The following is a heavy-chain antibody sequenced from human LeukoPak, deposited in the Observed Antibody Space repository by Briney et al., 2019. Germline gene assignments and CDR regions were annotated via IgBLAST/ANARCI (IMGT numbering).Heavy chain of an antibody. D-gene: IGHD5-24*01. CDR1: GFTFRDFA. CDR2: IYATET. CDR3: ARHQGWLQWEY. J-gene: IGHJ4*02. V-gene: IGHV4-4*07. Sequence: GSLRLSCEASGFTFRDFAMSWVRQSAGKGLEWIGRIYATETDFNPSLKSRLTMSIDTSKNQFSLKLRSVTAADTGVYYCARHQGWLQWEYWGQGTLVTVSS.